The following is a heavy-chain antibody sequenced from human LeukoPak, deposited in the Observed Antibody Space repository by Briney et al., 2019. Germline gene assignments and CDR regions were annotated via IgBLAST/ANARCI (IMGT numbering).Heavy chain of an antibody. CDR3: AKGGSIVGATTDFDY. J-gene: IGHJ4*02. D-gene: IGHD1-26*01. V-gene: IGHV3-30-3*01. Sequence: GGSLRLSCAVSGFTFSTYAMHWVRQVPVKGLEWVAVISYDGGNKYYADSVKGRFTISRDNSKNTLYLQMNSLRAEDTAIYYCAKGGSIVGATTDFDYWGQGTLVTVSS. CDR1: GFTFSTYA. CDR2: ISYDGGNK.